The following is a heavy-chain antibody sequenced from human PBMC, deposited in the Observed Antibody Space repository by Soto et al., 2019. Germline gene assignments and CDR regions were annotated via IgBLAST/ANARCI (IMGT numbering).Heavy chain of an antibody. V-gene: IGHV3-74*01. Sequence: GGSLRLSCAASGFTFSSYWMHWVRQAPGKGLVWVSRINSDGSSTSYADSVKGRFTISRDNAKNTLHLHMNSLRAEDTAVYYCSRAPNLGILAFDIWGQGTMVTVSS. CDR2: INSDGSST. D-gene: IGHD7-27*01. J-gene: IGHJ3*02. CDR3: SRAPNLGILAFDI. CDR1: GFTFSSYW.